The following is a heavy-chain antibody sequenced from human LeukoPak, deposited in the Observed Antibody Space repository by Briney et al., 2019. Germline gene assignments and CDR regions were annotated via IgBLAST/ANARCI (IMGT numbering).Heavy chain of an antibody. D-gene: IGHD5-18*01. Sequence: SETLSLTCTVSGGSISSYYWSWIRQPPGKGLEWIGYIYYSGSTNYNPSLKSRATISVDTSKNQFSLKLSPVTAADTAVYYCARVPPGAMAFDYWGQGTLVTVSS. J-gene: IGHJ4*02. CDR2: IYYSGST. CDR3: ARVPPGAMAFDY. CDR1: GGSISSYY. V-gene: IGHV4-59*01.